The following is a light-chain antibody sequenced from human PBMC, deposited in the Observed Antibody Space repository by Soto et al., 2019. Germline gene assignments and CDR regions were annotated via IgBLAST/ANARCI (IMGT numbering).Light chain of an antibody. J-gene: IGKJ1*01. Sequence: EIVMTQSPATLSVSPGERATLSCRASQSVSSNLAWYQQKPGQAPRLLIYGASTRATGIPARFSGSGSGTEFTLNISSLQSEDFAVYYCQQSNNWPPWTFGQGTKVDIK. CDR3: QQSNNWPPWT. V-gene: IGKV3-15*01. CDR1: QSVSSN. CDR2: GAS.